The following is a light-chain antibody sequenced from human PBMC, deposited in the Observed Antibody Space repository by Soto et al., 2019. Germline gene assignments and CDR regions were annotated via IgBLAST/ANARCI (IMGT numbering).Light chain of an antibody. CDR1: SRDIGGYDF. J-gene: IGLJ1*01. CDR2: NVN. Sequence: QPALTQPPSASGSPGQAVTISCTGTSRDIGGYDFVSWYQVRPGEAPQLIIYNVNGRPSGVPRRFSGSKSGNTASLTVSGLQAVDEADYYCSSYSATTICVFGTGTKVTVL. CDR3: SSYSATTICV. V-gene: IGLV2-8*01.